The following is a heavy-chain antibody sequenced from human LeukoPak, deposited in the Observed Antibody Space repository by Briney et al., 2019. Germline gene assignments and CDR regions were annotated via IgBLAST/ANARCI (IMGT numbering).Heavy chain of an antibody. CDR3: ARDHPGWRCWFDP. J-gene: IGHJ5*02. V-gene: IGHV1-2*02. D-gene: IGHD6-19*01. Sequence: ASLKLSCAASGYTFTGYYMHCVRHAPGQGLEWMGWINPNSDGTNYAQKFQGRVTMTKDTSISTAYLELARWRPDATAVYYCARDHPGWRCWFDPWGQGTLVTVSS. CDR2: INPNSDGT. CDR1: GYTFTGYY.